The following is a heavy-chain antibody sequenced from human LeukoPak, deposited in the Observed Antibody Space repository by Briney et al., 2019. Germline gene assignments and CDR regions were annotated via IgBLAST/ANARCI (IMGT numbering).Heavy chain of an antibody. Sequence: SETLSLTCSVSGGSISGYYWSWIRQPPGKGLEWIGYIYYSGSGSTNYNPSLKSRVTISVDTSKNQFSLKLSSVTAADTAVYYCARRGGHGGSFDYWGQGTLVTVSS. J-gene: IGHJ4*02. CDR3: ARRGGHGGSFDY. CDR2: IYYSGSGST. D-gene: IGHD4-23*01. V-gene: IGHV4-59*08. CDR1: GGSISGYY.